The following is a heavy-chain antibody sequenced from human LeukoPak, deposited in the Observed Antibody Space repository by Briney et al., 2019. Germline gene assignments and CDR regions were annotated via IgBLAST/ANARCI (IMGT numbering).Heavy chain of an antibody. J-gene: IGHJ3*02. V-gene: IGHV4-34*01. CDR3: ARGQILWSGYYYVGGPAFDI. Sequence: SETLSLTCAASGWTFSGYYWSWIRQPPGKGLEWIGEINHSGSTNYNPSLKSRVTIAVATSKSQFSLKQSSGTAADTAVYYWARGQILWSGYYYVGGPAFDIWGQGTMVTVSS. D-gene: IGHD3-3*01. CDR2: INHSGST. CDR1: GWTFSGYY.